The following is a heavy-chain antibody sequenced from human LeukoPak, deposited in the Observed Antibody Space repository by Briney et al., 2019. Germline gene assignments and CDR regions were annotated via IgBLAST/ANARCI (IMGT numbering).Heavy chain of an antibody. J-gene: IGHJ5*02. CDR2: ISSSSSYI. CDR1: GFTFSSYS. CDR3: ARDLVVDCSGGSCLNNWFDP. Sequence: GGSLRLSCAASGFTFSSYSMNWVRQAPGKGLEGVSSISSSSSYIYYADSVKGRLTISRDNARNSLYLQMNSLRAEDTAVYYCARDLVVDCSGGSCLNNWFDPWGQGTLVTVSS. V-gene: IGHV3-21*01. D-gene: IGHD2-15*01.